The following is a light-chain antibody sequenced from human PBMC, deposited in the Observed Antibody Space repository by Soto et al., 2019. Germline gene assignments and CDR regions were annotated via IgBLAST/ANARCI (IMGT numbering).Light chain of an antibody. V-gene: IGLV2-11*01. J-gene: IGLJ1*01. CDR3: CSYAGSYPYV. CDR2: DVI. CDR1: SSDVGGYDY. Sequence: QSVLTQPRSVSGSPGQSVSISCTGTSSDVGGYDYVSWYQQHPGKAPKLIIYDVIKRPSGVPDRFSGSKSGNTASLTISGLQAEDEADYSCCSYAGSYPYVFATGTKLTVL.